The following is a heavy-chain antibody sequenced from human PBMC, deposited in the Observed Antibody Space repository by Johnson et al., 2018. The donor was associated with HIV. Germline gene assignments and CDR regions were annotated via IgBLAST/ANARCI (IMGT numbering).Heavy chain of an antibody. CDR2: INWNGGST. CDR3: TSRGGFGAVDAFDI. V-gene: IGHV3-20*03. D-gene: IGHD3-16*01. Sequence: GLEWVSGINWNGGSTGYGDSVKGRFTISRDNAKNIAYLQMNSLRIEDTAVYYCTSRGGFGAVDAFDIWGQGTMVTVSS. J-gene: IGHJ3*02.